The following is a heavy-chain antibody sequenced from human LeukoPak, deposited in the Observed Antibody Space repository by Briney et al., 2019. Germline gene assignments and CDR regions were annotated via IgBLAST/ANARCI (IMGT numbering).Heavy chain of an antibody. V-gene: IGHV1-46*01. Sequence: GASVKVSCMSSVYTFTGYYMHSVRQAPGQGLEWMGIINPSGGSTSYAQKFQGRVTMTRDTSTSTVYMELSSLRSEDTAVYYCARSEQWLALIDYWGQGTLVTVSS. D-gene: IGHD6-19*01. CDR2: INPSGGST. CDR1: VYTFTGYY. CDR3: ARSEQWLALIDY. J-gene: IGHJ4*02.